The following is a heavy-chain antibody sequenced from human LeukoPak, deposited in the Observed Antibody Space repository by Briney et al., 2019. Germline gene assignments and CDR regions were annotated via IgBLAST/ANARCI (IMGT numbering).Heavy chain of an antibody. Sequence: ASVKVSCKVSGYTLTELSMHWVRQAPGKGLEWMGGFDPEDGETIYAQKLQGRVTMTTDTSTSTAYMELRSLRSDDTAVYYCAKVRGRGVSAFDIWGQGTMVTVPS. J-gene: IGHJ3*02. V-gene: IGHV1-24*01. CDR2: FDPEDGET. D-gene: IGHD2-8*01. CDR1: GYTLTELS. CDR3: AKVRGRGVSAFDI.